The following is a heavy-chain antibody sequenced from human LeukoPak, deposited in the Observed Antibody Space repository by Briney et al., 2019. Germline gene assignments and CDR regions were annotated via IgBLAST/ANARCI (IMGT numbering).Heavy chain of an antibody. Sequence: GGSLRLSCAASGFTFSSYIMNWVRQAPGKGLEWVSAISGSGGSTYYADSVKGRFTISRDNSKNTLYLQMNSLRAEDTAVYYCARRKASGYSSGWHFDYWGQGTLVTVSS. CDR1: GFTFSSYI. CDR3: ARRKASGYSSGWHFDY. D-gene: IGHD6-19*01. J-gene: IGHJ4*02. CDR2: ISGSGGST. V-gene: IGHV3-23*01.